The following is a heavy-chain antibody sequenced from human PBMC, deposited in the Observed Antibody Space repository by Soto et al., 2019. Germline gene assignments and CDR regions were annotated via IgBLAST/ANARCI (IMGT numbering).Heavy chain of an antibody. D-gene: IGHD6-13*01. CDR1: GYSFTSYW. J-gene: IGHJ6*02. Sequence: PGESLKISCKGSGYSFTSYWIGWVRQMPGKGLEWMGIIYPGDSDTRYSPSFQGQVNISADKSISTAYLQWSSLKASDTAMYYCARHVGDSSSWYYYYYGMDVWGQGTTVTVSS. CDR3: ARHVGDSSSWYYYYYGMDV. V-gene: IGHV5-51*01. CDR2: IYPGDSDT.